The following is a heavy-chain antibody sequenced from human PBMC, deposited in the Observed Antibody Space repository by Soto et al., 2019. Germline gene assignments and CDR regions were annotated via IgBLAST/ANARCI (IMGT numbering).Heavy chain of an antibody. V-gene: IGHV4-31*03. CDR2: NYYSGIT. Sequence: QVQLQESGPGLVKPSQTLSLTCTVSGGSISSGGYYWTWIRQHPGKGLEWIGYNYYSGITYYNPSLKRRVTISLDTSKSQFSLKRSSVTAADTAVYYCARGSRIACLYYCMDVWGQGTTVTVSS. CDR3: ARGSRIACLYYCMDV. CDR1: GGSISSGGYY. J-gene: IGHJ6*02. D-gene: IGHD6-13*01.